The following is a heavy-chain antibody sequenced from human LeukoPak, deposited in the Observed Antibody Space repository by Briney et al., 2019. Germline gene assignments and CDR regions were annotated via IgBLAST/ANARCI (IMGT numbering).Heavy chain of an antibody. V-gene: IGHV4-61*02. J-gene: IGHJ4*02. CDR1: GGSISSNNYY. CDR3: AREIAAAHFDY. Sequence: SETLSLTCTVSGGSISSNNYYWGWIRQPAGKGLEWIGRIYTSGSTNYNPSLKSRVTMSVDTSKNQFSLKLSSVTAADTAAYYCAREIAAAHFDYWGQGTLVTVSS. CDR2: IYTSGST. D-gene: IGHD6-13*01.